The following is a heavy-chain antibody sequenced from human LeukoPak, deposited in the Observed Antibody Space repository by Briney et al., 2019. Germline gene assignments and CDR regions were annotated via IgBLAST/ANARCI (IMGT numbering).Heavy chain of an antibody. CDR1: GYTFTSNY. D-gene: IGHD5-24*01. CDR3: ARDMDGYNPGDY. Sequence: ASVKVSCKASGYTFTSNYIHWVRQAPGQGLEWMGMIYPRDGSTSYAQKFQGRVTVTRDTSTSTVHMELSGLRSEGTAVYYCARDMDGYNPGDYWGQGTLVTVSS. CDR2: IYPRDGST. V-gene: IGHV1-46*01. J-gene: IGHJ4*02.